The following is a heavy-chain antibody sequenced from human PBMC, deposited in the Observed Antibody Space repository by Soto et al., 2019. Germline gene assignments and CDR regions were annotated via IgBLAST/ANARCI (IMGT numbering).Heavy chain of an antibody. J-gene: IGHJ6*02. CDR2: IDPSDSYT. D-gene: IGHD3-16*01. V-gene: IGHV5-10-1*01. CDR1: GYSFTSYW. CDR3: ARLAMASRRGYYGMDV. Sequence: PGESLKISCKGSGYSFTSYWITSVRQMPGKGLEWMGRIDPSDSYTNYSPSFQGHVTISADKSISTAYLQWSSLKASDTAMYYCARLAMASRRGYYGMDVWGQGTTVTVSS.